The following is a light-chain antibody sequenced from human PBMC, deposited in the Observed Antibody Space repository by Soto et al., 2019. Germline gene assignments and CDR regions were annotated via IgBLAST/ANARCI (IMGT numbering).Light chain of an antibody. V-gene: IGKV3-20*01. Sequence: EIVLTQSPGTLALSPGERATLSCRATESVSSNYLAWYQQKPGQAPRVLIYGASIRATSIPDRFSGSGSETDLTLTISSLEPEDFAVYYCQQYGTSPRTFGQGTKVQIK. CDR3: QQYGTSPRT. CDR2: GAS. CDR1: ESVSSNY. J-gene: IGKJ1*01.